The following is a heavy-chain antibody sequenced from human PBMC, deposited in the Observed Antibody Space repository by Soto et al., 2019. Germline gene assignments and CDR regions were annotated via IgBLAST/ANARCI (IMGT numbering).Heavy chain of an antibody. CDR1: GGSISSYY. J-gene: IGHJ6*02. Sequence: PSETLSLTCTVSGGSISSYYWSWIRQPPGKGLEWIGEINHSGSTNYNPSLKSRVTISVDTSKDQFSLKLSSVTAADTAVYYCARAGSTYSSGKYGMDVWGQGTTVTVSS. D-gene: IGHD6-19*01. V-gene: IGHV4-34*01. CDR3: ARAGSTYSSGKYGMDV. CDR2: INHSGST.